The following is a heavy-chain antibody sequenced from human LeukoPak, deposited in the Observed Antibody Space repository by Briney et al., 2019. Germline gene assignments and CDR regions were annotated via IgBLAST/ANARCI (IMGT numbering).Heavy chain of an antibody. CDR2: FDPEDGET. CDR1: GYTLTELS. D-gene: IGHD2-21*02. J-gene: IGHJ3*02. CDR3: ATGAVVTATDAFDI. Sequence: ASVKVSCKVSGYTLTELSMHWVRQAPGKGLEWMGGFDPEDGETIYAQKFQGRVTMTEDTSTDTAYMELSSLRSEDTAVYYCATGAVVTATDAFDIWGQGTMVTVSS. V-gene: IGHV1-24*01.